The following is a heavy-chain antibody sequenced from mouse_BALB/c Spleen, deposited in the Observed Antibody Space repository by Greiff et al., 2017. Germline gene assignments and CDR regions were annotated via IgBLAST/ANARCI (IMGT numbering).Heavy chain of an antibody. D-gene: IGHD1-1*01. CDR2: ISSGGSYT. Sequence: EVKLVESGGGLVKPGGSLKLSCAASGFTFSSYAMSWVRQSPEKRLEWVAEISSGGSYTYYPDTVTGRFTISRDNAKNTLYLEMSSLRSEDTAMYYCARDRGYYGSSYGYAMDYWGQGTSVTVSS. J-gene: IGHJ4*01. CDR3: ARDRGYYGSSYGYAMDY. V-gene: IGHV5-9-4*01. CDR1: GFTFSSYA.